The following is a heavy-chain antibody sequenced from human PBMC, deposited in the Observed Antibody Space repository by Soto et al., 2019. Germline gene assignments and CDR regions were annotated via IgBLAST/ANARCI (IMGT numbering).Heavy chain of an antibody. D-gene: IGHD6-19*01. CDR3: ARDREAVAGLIDY. J-gene: IGHJ4*02. CDR2: VSYDGSSQ. CDR1: GFTFSHYA. Sequence: QVQLVESGGSVVQPGRSLRLSCAASGFTFSHYAPHWVRQAPGKGLEWVALVSYDGSSQYYADSVKGRVTISRDNSKNTLYLHMNSLRAEDSAVSYCARDREAVAGLIDYWGQGTLVTVSS. V-gene: IGHV3-30-3*01.